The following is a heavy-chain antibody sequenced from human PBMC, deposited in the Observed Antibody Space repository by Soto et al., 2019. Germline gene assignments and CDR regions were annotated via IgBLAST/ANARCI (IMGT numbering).Heavy chain of an antibody. CDR3: ARGTATYGMDV. Sequence: HLQLQESGSGLVKPSQNLSLPCAVSGGSIRSGCYYWRWIRQPPGKGLEWIGDINHSGSTYYNPSLKSRFTISVDMSKNQFGLKLSSVTAADTAVYYCARGTATYGMDVCGQGPTVTVSS. J-gene: IGHJ6*02. CDR1: GGSIRSGCYY. D-gene: IGHD6-25*01. CDR2: INHSGST. V-gene: IGHV4-30-2*01.